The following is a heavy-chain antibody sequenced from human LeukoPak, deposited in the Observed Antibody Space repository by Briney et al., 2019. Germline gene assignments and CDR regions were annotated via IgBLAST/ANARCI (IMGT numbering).Heavy chain of an antibody. CDR1: GDSVSSNSAA. Sequence: SQTLSLTCAISGDSVSSNSAAWNWITQSPSRGLEWLGRTYYRSKWYNDYAVSVKSRITINPDTSKNQFSLQLNSVTPEDTAVYYCATSSSSWYFRFDPWGQGTLVTVSS. CDR2: TYYRSKWYN. CDR3: ATSSSSWYFRFDP. D-gene: IGHD6-13*01. V-gene: IGHV6-1*01. J-gene: IGHJ5*02.